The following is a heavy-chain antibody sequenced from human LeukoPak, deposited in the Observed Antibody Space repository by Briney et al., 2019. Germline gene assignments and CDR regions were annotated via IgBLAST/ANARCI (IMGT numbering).Heavy chain of an antibody. CDR2: MNPNSGNT. D-gene: IGHD6-6*01. V-gene: IGHV1-8*01. J-gene: IGHJ5*02. CDR1: GYTFTSYD. Sequence: ASVKVSCKASGYTFTSYDINWVRQATGQGLEWMGWMNPNSGNTGYAQKFQGRVTMTRNTSISTAYMERSSLRSEDTAVYYCARRIAARREGNWFDPWGQGTLVTVSS. CDR3: ARRIAARREGNWFDP.